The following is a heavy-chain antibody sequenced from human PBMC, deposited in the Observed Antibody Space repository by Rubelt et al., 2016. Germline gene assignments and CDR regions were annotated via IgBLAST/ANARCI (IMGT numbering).Heavy chain of an antibody. Sequence: EAQLLESGGGLVQPGESVRLSCAASGFTFSSYAMSWVRQAPGKGLEWVSAINSNGDRTYYGDSVKGRFTISRDNSKNSLYLQMDNLRGGDTAVYFCVKESPYCSSSTCRKYYFDYWGQGTLVTVSS. CDR3: VKESPYCSSSTCRKYYFDY. V-gene: IGHV3-23*01. J-gene: IGHJ4*02. CDR2: INSNGDRT. D-gene: IGHD2-2*01. CDR1: GFTFSSYA.